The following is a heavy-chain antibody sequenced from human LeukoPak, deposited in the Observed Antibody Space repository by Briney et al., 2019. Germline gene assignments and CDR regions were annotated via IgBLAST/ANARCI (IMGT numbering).Heavy chain of an antibody. D-gene: IGHD3-22*01. V-gene: IGHV2-5*02. CDR3: AHSSDLYDSSGSYPYYFDY. CDR1: GFSLSTRGVG. J-gene: IGHJ4*02. CDR2: IYWDDDK. Sequence: SGPTLVKPTQTLTLICTFSGFSLSTRGVGVAWIRQPPGKALEWLALIYWDDDKRYSPSLKSRLTITKDTSKNQVVLIMTNMDPVDTGTYYCAHSSDLYDSSGSYPYYFDYWGQGTLVTVSS.